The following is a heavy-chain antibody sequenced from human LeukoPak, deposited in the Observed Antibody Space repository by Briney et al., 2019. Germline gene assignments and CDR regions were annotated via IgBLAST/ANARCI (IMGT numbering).Heavy chain of an antibody. J-gene: IGHJ4*02. CDR1: GFTFSSYA. V-gene: IGHV3-30*02. CDR3: AKEHLKEDIVVVVAAGLDY. Sequence: GGSLRLSCAASGFTFSSYAMHWVRQAPGKGLEWVAFIRYDGSNRYYADSVKGRFTISRDNSKNTLYLQMNSLRAEDTAVYYCAKEHLKEDIVVVVAAGLDYWGQGTLVTVSS. CDR2: IRYDGSNR. D-gene: IGHD2-15*01.